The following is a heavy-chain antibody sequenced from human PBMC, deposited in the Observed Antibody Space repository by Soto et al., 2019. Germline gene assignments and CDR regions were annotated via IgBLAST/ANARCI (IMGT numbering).Heavy chain of an antibody. V-gene: IGHV3-23*01. CDR1: GFTFSSYA. Sequence: GGSLRRACAASGFTFSSYAVSSVRRAPGKGLEWVSAISGSGGSTYYADSVKGRFTISRDNSKNTLYLQMNSLRAEDTAVYYCEGRITIFGVVPWFDPWGQGTLVTVSS. D-gene: IGHD3-3*01. J-gene: IGHJ5*02. CDR2: ISGSGGST. CDR3: EGRITIFGVVPWFDP.